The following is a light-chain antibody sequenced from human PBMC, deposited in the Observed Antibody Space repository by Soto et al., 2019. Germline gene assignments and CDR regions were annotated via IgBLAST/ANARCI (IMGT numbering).Light chain of an antibody. V-gene: IGKV3-15*01. Sequence: EIVMTQSPATLSVSPGERATLSCRSSQSVSSNLAWYQQKPRQAPRLLIYGASTRATGIPARFSGSGSGTEFTITISSLQSEDFAVYYCQQYNNWPTITFGQGTRLEIK. CDR1: QSVSSN. CDR2: GAS. CDR3: QQYNNWPTIT. J-gene: IGKJ5*01.